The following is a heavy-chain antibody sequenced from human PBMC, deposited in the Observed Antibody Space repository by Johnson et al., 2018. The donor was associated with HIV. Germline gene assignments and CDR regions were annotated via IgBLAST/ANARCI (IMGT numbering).Heavy chain of an antibody. V-gene: IGHV3-66*02. CDR3: ARDGRYCSGGSCPDAFDI. D-gene: IGHD2-15*01. CDR2: ISSGGDT. J-gene: IGHJ3*02. CDR1: GFSVSSYY. Sequence: VQLVESGGGLVQPGGSLTLSCAAPGFSVSSYYMTWVRQAPGKGLDWVSVISSGGDTYYADSVKGRFTIPRDNFKNTLYLQMNSLRAEDTAVYYCARDGRYCSGGSCPDAFDIWGQGTMVTVSS.